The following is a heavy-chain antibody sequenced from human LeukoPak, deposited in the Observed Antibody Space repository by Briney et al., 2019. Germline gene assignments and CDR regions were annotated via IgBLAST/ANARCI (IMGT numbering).Heavy chain of an antibody. Sequence: GGSLRLSCAASGFTFRTSAVSWVRQAPGKGLEWVSDIRAGVDTTYYADSVRGRVIISRDNSKNTLYLKMNSLRVEDTAVYFCAKIEYYYGTTGEVDYWGQGTLVTVSS. CDR2: IRAGVDTT. J-gene: IGHJ4*02. D-gene: IGHD1-7*01. CDR1: GFTFRTSA. CDR3: AKIEYYYGTTGEVDY. V-gene: IGHV3-23*01.